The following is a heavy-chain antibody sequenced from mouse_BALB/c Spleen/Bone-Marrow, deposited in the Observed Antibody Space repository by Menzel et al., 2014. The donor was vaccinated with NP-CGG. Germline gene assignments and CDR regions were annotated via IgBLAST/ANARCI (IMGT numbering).Heavy chain of an antibody. Sequence: EVQVVESGTVLARPGAAVKMSCKASGYTFSNYWMHWVKQRPGQGLEWIGTIHPGNSDTTYNQKFKGKAKLTAVTSTSTAYMELSSLTNEDSAVYYCTTLARSDFDYWGQGTTLTVSS. CDR2: IHPGNSDT. CDR3: TTLARSDFDY. CDR1: GYTFSNYW. D-gene: IGHD3-1*01. J-gene: IGHJ2*01. V-gene: IGHV1-5*01.